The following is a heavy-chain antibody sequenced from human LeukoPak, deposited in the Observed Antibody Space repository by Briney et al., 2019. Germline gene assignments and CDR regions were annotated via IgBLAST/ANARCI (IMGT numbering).Heavy chain of an antibody. CDR2: INNDGSST. CDR1: GFTFSYYW. D-gene: IGHD5-18*01. V-gene: IGHV3-74*01. CDR3: AKDVGYSHGYSFDY. Sequence: PGGALRLSCAASGFTFSYYWMHWVRHAPGKGLVWVSRINNDGSSTNYADSVKGRFTISRDNAKITLYLQMISLRADDTAVYYCAKDVGYSHGYSFDYWGQGTQVTVS. J-gene: IGHJ4*02.